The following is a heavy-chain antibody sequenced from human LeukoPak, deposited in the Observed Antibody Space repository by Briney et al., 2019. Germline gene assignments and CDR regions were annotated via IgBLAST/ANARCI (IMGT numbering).Heavy chain of an antibody. V-gene: IGHV3-48*01. J-gene: IGHJ6*03. Sequence: GGSLRLSCAASGFTFSSYTMNWVRQPRGRGLEWDSNIGTSSTTIYYADSVKGRFTISRDNAKNSLYLQMNSLRADDTAVYYCARFAAGGSYYYYMDVWGKGTTVTVSS. CDR3: ARFAAGGSYYYYMDV. CDR2: IGTSSTTI. D-gene: IGHD6-25*01. CDR1: GFTFSSYT.